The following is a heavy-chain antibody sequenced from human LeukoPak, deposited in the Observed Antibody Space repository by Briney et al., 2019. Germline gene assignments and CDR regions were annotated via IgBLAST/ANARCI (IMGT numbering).Heavy chain of an antibody. J-gene: IGHJ6*03. CDR3: ARGTVTTYYYYMDV. CDR2: INPNSGGT. Sequence: ASVKVSCKASGYTFTGYYMHWVRQAPGQGLEWMGRINPNSGGTNYAQKFQGRVTMTRDTSISTAYMELSRLRSDDTAVYYCARGTVTTYYYYMDVWGKGTTVTVSS. CDR1: GYTFTGYY. D-gene: IGHD4-11*01. V-gene: IGHV1-2*06.